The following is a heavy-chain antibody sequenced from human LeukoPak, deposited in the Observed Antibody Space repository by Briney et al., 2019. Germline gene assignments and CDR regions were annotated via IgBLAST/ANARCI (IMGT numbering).Heavy chain of an antibody. CDR1: GGSISIYY. V-gene: IGHV4-59*08. CDR2: IYYSGTT. Sequence: PSETLSLTCTVSGGSISIYYWSWIRQPPGKGLEWIGFIYYSGTTHYNPSLKSRVTMSVATSNNQFSLRLSSVTAADTAIYYCARRNVYSSSWDYFDYWGQGTLVTVSS. J-gene: IGHJ4*02. CDR3: ARRNVYSSSWDYFDY. D-gene: IGHD6-13*01.